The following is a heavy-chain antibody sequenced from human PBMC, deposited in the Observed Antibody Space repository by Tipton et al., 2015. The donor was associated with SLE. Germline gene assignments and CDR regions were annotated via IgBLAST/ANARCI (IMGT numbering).Heavy chain of an antibody. CDR1: GFTFSDYY. J-gene: IGHJ3*01. D-gene: IGHD2/OR15-2a*01. CDR2: ISSDGDSV. Sequence: GSLRLSCAASGFTFSDYYMNWVRQVPGKGLEWLSYISSDGDSVHYADSVKGRFTISRDNAKKSLYLQMNSLTAEDTAIYYCAKAQGVIVPNDAFDFGGQGTMVTVSS. V-gene: IGHV3-11*01. CDR3: AKAQGVIVPNDAFDF.